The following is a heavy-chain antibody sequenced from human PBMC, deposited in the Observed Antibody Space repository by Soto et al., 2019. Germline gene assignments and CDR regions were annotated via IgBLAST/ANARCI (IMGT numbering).Heavy chain of an antibody. CDR1: GGSFSGYY. CDR3: ARTQWLGRRGAFDI. CDR2: INHSGST. D-gene: IGHD6-19*01. J-gene: IGHJ3*02. V-gene: IGHV4-34*01. Sequence: SETLSLTCAVYGGSFSGYYWSWIRQPPGKGLEWIGEINHSGSTNYNPSLKSRVTISVDTSKNQFSLKLSSVTAADTAVYYCARTQWLGRRGAFDIWGQGTMVTVSS.